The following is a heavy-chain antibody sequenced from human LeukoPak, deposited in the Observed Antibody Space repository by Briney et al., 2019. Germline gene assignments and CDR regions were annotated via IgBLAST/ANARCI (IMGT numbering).Heavy chain of an antibody. J-gene: IGHJ6*03. CDR2: IYTSGST. D-gene: IGHD6-19*01. V-gene: IGHV4-61*02. Sequence: PSQTLSLTCTVSGGSISSGSYYWSWIRQPPGKGLEWIGRIYTSGSTNYNPSLKSRVTISVDTSKNQFSLKLSSVTAADTAVYYCARDGGWNSSGYYYYYYMDVWGKGTTVTISS. CDR3: ARDGGWNSSGYYYYYYMDV. CDR1: GGSISSGSYY.